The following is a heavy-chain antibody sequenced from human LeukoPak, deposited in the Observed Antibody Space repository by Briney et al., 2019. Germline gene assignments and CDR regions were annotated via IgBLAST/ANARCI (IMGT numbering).Heavy chain of an antibody. CDR3: ARGARVMIAAAGTYRKGCAFDI. CDR2: IYYSGST. V-gene: IGHV4-39*07. D-gene: IGHD6-13*01. CDR1: GGSISSSSYY. Sequence: SETLSLTCTVSGGSISSSSYYWGWIRQPPGKGLEWIGSIYYSGSTYYNPSLKSRVTISVDTSKNQFSLKLSSVTAADTAVYYCARGARVMIAAAGTYRKGCAFDIWGQGTMVTVSS. J-gene: IGHJ3*02.